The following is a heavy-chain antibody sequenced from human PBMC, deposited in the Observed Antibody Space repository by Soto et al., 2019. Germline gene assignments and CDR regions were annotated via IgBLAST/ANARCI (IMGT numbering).Heavy chain of an antibody. D-gene: IGHD3-22*01. J-gene: IGHJ4*02. V-gene: IGHV1-24*01. CDR3: ATRANYYDSSGYYLFDY. Sequence: ASVKVSCKVSGYTLTELSMHWVRQAPGKGLEWMGGFDPEDGETIYAQKFQGRVTMTEDTSTDTAYMELSSLRSEDTAVYYCATRANYYDSSGYYLFDYWGQGTLVTVSS. CDR1: GYTLTELS. CDR2: FDPEDGET.